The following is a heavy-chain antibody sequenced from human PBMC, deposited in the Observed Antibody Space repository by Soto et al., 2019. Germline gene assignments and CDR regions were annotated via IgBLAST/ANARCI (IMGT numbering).Heavy chain of an antibody. Sequence: ASVKVSCKASGYTFTGYYMHWVRQAPGQGLEWMGWINPNSGGTNYAQKFQGWVTMTRDTSISTAYMELSSLRSDDTAVYYCAKDGGREGYFGNWFDPWGKGTLVTVSS. D-gene: IGHD2-15*01. J-gene: IGHJ5*02. V-gene: IGHV1-2*04. CDR2: INPNSGGT. CDR1: GYTFTGYY. CDR3: AKDGGREGYFGNWFDP.